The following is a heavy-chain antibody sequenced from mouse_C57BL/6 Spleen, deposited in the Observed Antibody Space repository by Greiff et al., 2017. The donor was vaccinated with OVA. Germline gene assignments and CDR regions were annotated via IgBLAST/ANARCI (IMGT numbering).Heavy chain of an antibody. CDR3: ASYPRFAY. Sequence: DVHLVESGGGLVQPGGSLKLSCAASGFTFSDYGMAWVRQAPRKGPEWVAFISNLAYSIYYADTVTGRFTISRENAKNTLYLEMSSLRSEDTAMYYCASYPRFAYWGQGTLVTVSA. CDR2: ISNLAYSI. V-gene: IGHV5-15*01. CDR1: GFTFSDYG. J-gene: IGHJ3*01.